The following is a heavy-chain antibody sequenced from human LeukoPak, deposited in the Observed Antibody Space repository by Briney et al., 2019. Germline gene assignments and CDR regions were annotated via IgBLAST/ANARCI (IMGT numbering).Heavy chain of an antibody. D-gene: IGHD6-13*01. CDR3: AREGIAAADLFDY. J-gene: IGHJ4*02. CDR1: GFTFSDDY. V-gene: IGHV3-11*01. Sequence: GGSLRLSCAASGFTFSDDYMNWIRQAPGKGLEWVSYISSSGDTTYYADSVRGRFTISRDNTKNSLYLQMNSLRAEDTAVYYCAREGIAAADLFDYWGQGTLVTVSS. CDR2: ISSSGDTT.